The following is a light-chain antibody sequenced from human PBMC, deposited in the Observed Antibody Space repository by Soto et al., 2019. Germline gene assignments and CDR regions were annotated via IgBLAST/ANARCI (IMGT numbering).Light chain of an antibody. CDR2: EVN. V-gene: IGLV2-8*01. Sequence: QSVLTQPPSASGSPGQSVAISCTGTSSDVGGYNYVSWYQQHPGKAPKLMIYEVNKRPSGVPDRFSGSKSGNTDSLTVSGLQAEDEADYYCSSYAGSSNVFGTATKVTV. CDR3: SSYAGSSNV. J-gene: IGLJ1*01. CDR1: SSDVGGYNY.